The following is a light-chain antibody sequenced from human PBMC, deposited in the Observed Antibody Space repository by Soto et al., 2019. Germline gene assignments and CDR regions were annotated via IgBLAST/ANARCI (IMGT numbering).Light chain of an antibody. V-gene: IGLV2-14*01. CDR2: EVS. Sequence: SALTQPASVSGSPGQSITISCTGTSSDVGCYNYVSWYQQHPGKAPKLMIYEVSNRPSGVSNRFSGSKSGNTASLTISGLQAEDEAEYYCSSYTSSSTLVVFGGGTKLTVL. CDR3: SSYTSSSTLVV. J-gene: IGLJ2*01. CDR1: SSDVGCYNY.